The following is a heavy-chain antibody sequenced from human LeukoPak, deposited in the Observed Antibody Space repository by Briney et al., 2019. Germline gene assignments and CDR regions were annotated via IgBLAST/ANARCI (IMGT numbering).Heavy chain of an antibody. V-gene: IGHV3-7*01. Sequence: GGSLRLSCAASGFTFSSYWMSWVRQAPGKGLEWVANIKQDGSEKYYVDSVKGRSTIPRDNAKNSLYLQMNSLRAEDTAVYYCAREGYSSSWAFDYWGQGTLVTVSS. CDR1: GFTFSSYW. CDR3: AREGYSSSWAFDY. J-gene: IGHJ4*02. CDR2: IKQDGSEK. D-gene: IGHD6-13*01.